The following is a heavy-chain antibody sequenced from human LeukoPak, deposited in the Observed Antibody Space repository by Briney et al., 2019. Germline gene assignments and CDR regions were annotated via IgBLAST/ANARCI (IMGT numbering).Heavy chain of an antibody. D-gene: IGHD4-17*01. Sequence: PGGSLRLSCAVSGFSVSTNYMSWGRQAPGKGPEWVSVLYGGGNTYYAESVKGRFTISRDNSKHMLYLQMDSLRAEDTAVYYCARRPTVTGDGSGYLDLWGRGTLVTVSS. CDR1: GFSVSTNY. J-gene: IGHJ2*01. V-gene: IGHV3-53*01. CDR2: LYGGGNT. CDR3: ARRPTVTGDGSGYLDL.